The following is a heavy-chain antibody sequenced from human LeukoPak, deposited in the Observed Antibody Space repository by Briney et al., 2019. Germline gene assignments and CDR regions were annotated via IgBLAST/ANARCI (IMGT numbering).Heavy chain of an antibody. D-gene: IGHD3-10*01. Sequence: QPGGSLRLSCAASGFTFSGSALHWVRQASGKGLEWVGRIRSKANNYATTYAASVKGRFTISRDDSKNTAYLQMHSLKTEDTAVYYCARDPGTMVRGSRRGYDGNYYYMDVWGKGTTVTISS. V-gene: IGHV3-73*01. CDR1: GFTFSGSA. CDR2: IRSKANNYAT. J-gene: IGHJ6*03. CDR3: ARDPGTMVRGSRRGYDGNYYYMDV.